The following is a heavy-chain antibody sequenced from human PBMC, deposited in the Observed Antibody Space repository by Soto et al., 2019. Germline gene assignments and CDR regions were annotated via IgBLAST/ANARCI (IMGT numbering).Heavy chain of an antibody. CDR1: GGSIRSSVYS. Sequence: PSETLSLTCAVAGGSIRSSVYSWSWIRQPLGKGLEWVGYIYHSGNTYYNPSLKSRVNISADRSKNQFSLKLSSVTAADTAVYFCARVHGDYGRYFDYWGQGTLVTVSS. J-gene: IGHJ4*02. CDR2: IYHSGNT. V-gene: IGHV4-30-2*01. CDR3: ARVHGDYGRYFDY. D-gene: IGHD4-17*01.